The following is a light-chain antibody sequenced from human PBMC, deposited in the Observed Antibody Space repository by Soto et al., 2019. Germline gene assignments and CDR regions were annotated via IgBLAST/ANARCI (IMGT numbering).Light chain of an antibody. J-gene: IGLJ1*01. V-gene: IGLV2-14*03. CDR3: SSYTSSSTPYV. Sequence: QSALTQPASVSGSPGQSITISCTGTNSDVGGYTYVSWYQQHPGKAPKLMIYDVSNRPSGVSNRFSGSKSGNTASLTISGLQADDEADYYCSSYTSSSTPYVFGTGTKFTVL. CDR2: DVS. CDR1: NSDVGGYTY.